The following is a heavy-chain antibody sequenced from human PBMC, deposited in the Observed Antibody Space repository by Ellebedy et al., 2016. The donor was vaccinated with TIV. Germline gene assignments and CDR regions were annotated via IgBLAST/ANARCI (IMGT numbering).Heavy chain of an antibody. D-gene: IGHD2-21*01. CDR2: ISAYNGNT. J-gene: IGHJ4*02. CDR1: GYTFISHG. V-gene: IGHV1-18*04. Sequence: ASVKVSCKASGYTFISHGISWVRQAPGQGLEWMGWISAYNGNTNYAQKFQGRVTMTTDTSTSTASMELRSLTNDDTAVYYCARGPPTRMLVPGGEFDYWGQGTRVTVSS. CDR3: ARGPPTRMLVPGGEFDY.